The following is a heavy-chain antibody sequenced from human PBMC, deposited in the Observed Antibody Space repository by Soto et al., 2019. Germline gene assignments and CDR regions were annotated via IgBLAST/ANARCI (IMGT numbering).Heavy chain of an antibody. V-gene: IGHV3-30-3*01. CDR1: GFTFSSYA. CDR2: ISYDGSNK. Sequence: QVQLVESGGGVVQPGRSLRLSCAASGFTFSSYAMHWVRQAPGKGLEWVAVISYDGSNKYYADSVKGRFTISRDNYKNTLYLQMNSLRAEDTAVYYCARDLVRYYYDSSGYDYGMDVWGQGTTVTVSS. CDR3: ARDLVRYYYDSSGYDYGMDV. D-gene: IGHD3-22*01. J-gene: IGHJ6*02.